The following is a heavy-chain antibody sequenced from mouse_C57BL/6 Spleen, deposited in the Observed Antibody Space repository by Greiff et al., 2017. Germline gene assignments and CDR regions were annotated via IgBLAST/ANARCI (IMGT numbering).Heavy chain of an antibody. CDR2: ISNGGGST. CDR1: GFTFSDYY. CDR3: ARQEGITSGYFDY. D-gene: IGHD1-1*01. Sequence: EVQLVESGGGLVQPGGSLKLSCAASGFTFSDYYMYWVRQTPEKRLEWVAYISNGGGSTYYPDTVKGRFTISRDNAKNTLYLQMSRLKSEDTAMYYCARQEGITSGYFDYWGQGTTLTVSS. V-gene: IGHV5-12*01. J-gene: IGHJ2*01.